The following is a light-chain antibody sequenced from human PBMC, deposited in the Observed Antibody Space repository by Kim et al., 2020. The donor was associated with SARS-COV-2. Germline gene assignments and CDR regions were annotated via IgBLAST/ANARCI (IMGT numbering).Light chain of an antibody. CDR3: QQYDSYPLT. J-gene: IGKJ4*01. Sequence: ASVGDRVTITCRASRNINNWLAWYQKKPGKVPNLLIYKTSILESGVPSSFSGSGSGTEFTLTISSLQLDDFATYYCQQYDSYPLTFGGGTKVDIK. CDR2: KTS. V-gene: IGKV1-5*03. CDR1: RNINNW.